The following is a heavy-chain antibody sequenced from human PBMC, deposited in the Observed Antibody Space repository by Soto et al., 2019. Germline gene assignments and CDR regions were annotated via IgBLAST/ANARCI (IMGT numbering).Heavy chain of an antibody. CDR1: GYTFTSYD. CDR3: ARVGVVADYYYYYYMDV. J-gene: IGHJ6*03. D-gene: IGHD2-2*01. Sequence: ASVKVSCKASGYTFTSYDINWVRQATGQGFEWMGWMNPNSGNTGYAQKFQGRVAMTRNTSISTAYMELSSLRSEDTAVYYCARVGVVADYYYYYYMDVWGKGTTVTVSS. CDR2: MNPNSGNT. V-gene: IGHV1-8*01.